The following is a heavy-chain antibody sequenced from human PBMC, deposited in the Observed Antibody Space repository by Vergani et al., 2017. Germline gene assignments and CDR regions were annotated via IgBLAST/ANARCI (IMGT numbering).Heavy chain of an antibody. CDR2: ISAYNGNT. V-gene: IGHV1-18*01. Sequence: QVQLVQSGAEVKKPGASVKVSCKASGYTFTSYGISWVRQAPGQGLEWMGWISAYNGNTNYAQKLQGRVTMTTDTSTSTAYMELRSLRSDDTAVYYCAGVTIVVVPADKPGVNWFDPWGQGTLVTVSS. J-gene: IGHJ5*02. CDR1: GYTFTSYG. D-gene: IGHD2-2*01. CDR3: AGVTIVVVPADKPGVNWFDP.